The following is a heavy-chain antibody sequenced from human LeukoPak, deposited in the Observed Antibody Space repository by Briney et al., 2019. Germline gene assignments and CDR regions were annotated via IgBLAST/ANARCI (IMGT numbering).Heavy chain of an antibody. V-gene: IGHV3-48*01. CDR1: AFTFSSYS. D-gene: IGHD3-10*01. CDR3: AREYGSGSYSIT. CDR2: ITSGSSTI. Sequence: PGGSLRLSCVASAFTFSSYSMNWVRQAPGKGLEWVSYITSGSSTIYYADSVKGRFTIYRDNAKNSLYLQMNSLRAEDTAVYYCAREYGSGSYSITWGQGTLVTVTS. J-gene: IGHJ5*02.